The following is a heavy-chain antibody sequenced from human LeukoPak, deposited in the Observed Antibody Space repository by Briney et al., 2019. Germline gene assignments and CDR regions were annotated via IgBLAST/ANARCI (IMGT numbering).Heavy chain of an antibody. D-gene: IGHD4-11*01. Sequence: ASVKVSCKASGGTFSNYALNWVRQAPRQALEWMGGIMPMFGKANYAQKLQGRVTITADESTSTAYMELSSLRSEDTAVFYCARDPSVAVTGIYSNYVPYYFDYWGQGALVTVSS. CDR2: IMPMFGKA. CDR1: GGTFSNYA. V-gene: IGHV1-69*13. J-gene: IGHJ4*02. CDR3: ARDPSVAVTGIYSNYVPYYFDY.